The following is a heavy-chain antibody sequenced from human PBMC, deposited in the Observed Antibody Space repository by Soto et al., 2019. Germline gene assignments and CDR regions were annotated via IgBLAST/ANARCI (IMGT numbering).Heavy chain of an antibody. J-gene: IGHJ4*02. D-gene: IGHD4-17*01. CDR2: IYYSGST. Sequence: SETLSLTCTVSGGSISSGGYYWSWIRQHPGKGLEWIGYIYYSGSTYYNPSLKSRVTISVDTSKNQFSLKLSSVTAADTAVYYCARGNYGDYGNSFDYWGQGTLVTLSS. CDR3: ARGNYGDYGNSFDY. CDR1: GGSISSGGYY. V-gene: IGHV4-31*03.